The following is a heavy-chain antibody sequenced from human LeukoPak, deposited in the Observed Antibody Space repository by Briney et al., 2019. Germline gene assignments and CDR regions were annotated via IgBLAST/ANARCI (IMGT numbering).Heavy chain of an antibody. D-gene: IGHD3-22*01. V-gene: IGHV3-74*01. J-gene: IGHJ4*02. CDR3: ARERVEHYYDSSGYQSPYYFDY. CDR2: INSDGSST. Sequence: GGSLRLSCAASGFTFSSYWMHWVRQAPGKGLVWVSRINSDGSSTSYADSVKGRFTISRDNAKNSLYLQMNSLRDEDTAVYYCARERVEHYYDSSGYQSPYYFDYWGQGTLVTVSS. CDR1: GFTFSSYW.